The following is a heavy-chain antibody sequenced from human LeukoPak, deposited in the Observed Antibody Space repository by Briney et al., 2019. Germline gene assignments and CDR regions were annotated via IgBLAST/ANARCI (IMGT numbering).Heavy chain of an antibody. D-gene: IGHD3-9*01. CDR1: GGSISSSSYY. J-gene: IGHJ4*02. CDR3: ARHGDGVLRYFDWLGPGDY. Sequence: PSETLSLTCTVSGGSISSSSYYWGWIRQPPGKGLEWIGSIYYSGSTNYNPSLKSRVTISVDTSKNQFSLKLSSVTAADTAVYYCARHGDGVLRYFDWLGPGDYWGQGTLVTVSS. V-gene: IGHV4-39*01. CDR2: IYYSGST.